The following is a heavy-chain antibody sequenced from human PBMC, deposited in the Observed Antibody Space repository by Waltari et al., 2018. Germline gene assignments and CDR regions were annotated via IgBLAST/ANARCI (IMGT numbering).Heavy chain of an antibody. CDR3: ARDRGRGLYFDS. J-gene: IGHJ4*02. Sequence: QLQLQQSGPGLVKPSESLSLTCGVTGDSMSENYWWSWVRQSPEKGLEWIGQIHRSGITYYNPSLESRVSVSMDTSNNKFFLKLSSAIAADTAVYYCARDRGRGLYFDSWGQGTLVTVSP. V-gene: IGHV4-4*02. CDR1: GDSMSENYW. D-gene: IGHD2-15*01. CDR2: IHRSGIT.